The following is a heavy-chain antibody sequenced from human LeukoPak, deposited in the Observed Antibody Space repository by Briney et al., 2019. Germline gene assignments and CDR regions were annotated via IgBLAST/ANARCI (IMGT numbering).Heavy chain of an antibody. J-gene: IGHJ4*02. D-gene: IGHD4-23*01. CDR1: GGSISSGDYY. CDR2: IYYSGST. Sequence: SETLSLTCTVSGGSISSGDYYWSWIRQPPGKGLEWIGYIYYSGSTYYNPPLKSRVTISVDTSKNQFSLKLSSVTAADTAVYYCARDRPYGGNDYWGQGALVTVSS. V-gene: IGHV4-30-4*08. CDR3: ARDRPYGGNDY.